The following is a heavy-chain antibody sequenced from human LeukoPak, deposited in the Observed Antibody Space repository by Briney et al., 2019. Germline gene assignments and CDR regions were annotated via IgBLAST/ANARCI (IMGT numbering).Heavy chain of an antibody. CDR1: GGSISSYY. J-gene: IGHJ6*03. CDR3: ARVVSDFDWLSICYYYYMDV. Sequence: SETLSLTCTVSGGSISSYYWSWIRQPPGKGLEWIGYIYYSGSTNYNPSLKSRVTISVDTSKNQFSLKLSSVTAADTAVYYCARVVSDFDWLSICYYYYMDVWGKGTTVTISS. CDR2: IYYSGST. V-gene: IGHV4-59*01. D-gene: IGHD3-9*01.